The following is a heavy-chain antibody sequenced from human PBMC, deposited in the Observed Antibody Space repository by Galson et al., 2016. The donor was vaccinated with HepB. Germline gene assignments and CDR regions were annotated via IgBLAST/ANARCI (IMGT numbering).Heavy chain of an antibody. V-gene: IGHV4-39*01. CDR2: THYSGSS. CDR3: ATSDYYGSEYDY. CDR1: GGSISSTNYY. D-gene: IGHD3-10*01. Sequence: ETLSLTCTVSGGSISSTNYYWGWIRQPPGKGLEWIGNTHYSGSSYYTSSLKSRVTITVDTSKSQFFLKVKSVTAADTAVYYCATSDYYGSEYDYWGRGTLVTVSS. J-gene: IGHJ4*02.